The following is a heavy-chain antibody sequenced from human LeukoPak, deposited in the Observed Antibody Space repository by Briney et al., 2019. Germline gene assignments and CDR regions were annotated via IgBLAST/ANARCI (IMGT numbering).Heavy chain of an antibody. J-gene: IGHJ6*03. Sequence: SETLSLTCTVSGISISTYHWSWIRQSAGKGLEWIGRIYVDGSNNYNPSLKSRVTMSVDTSKNQFSLKLSSVTAADTAVYYCARFRGGNSYYYYYYMDVWGEGTTVTVSS. V-gene: IGHV4-4*07. D-gene: IGHD1-7*01. CDR3: ARFRGGNSYYYYYYMDV. CDR2: IYVDGSN. CDR1: GISISTYH.